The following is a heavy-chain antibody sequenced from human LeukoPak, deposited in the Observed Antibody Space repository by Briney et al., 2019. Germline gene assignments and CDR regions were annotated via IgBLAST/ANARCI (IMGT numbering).Heavy chain of an antibody. CDR2: ITGSSTTI. V-gene: IGHV3-48*01. Sequence: GGSLRLSCAASGITFSSYSMNWVRQAPGKGLEWVSYITGSSTTIHYADSVKGRFTISRDNAKNSLYLQMNSLRAEDTAVYYCATSRGHLEYWGQGTLVTVSS. CDR1: GITFSSYS. J-gene: IGHJ4*02. CDR3: ATSRGHLEY. D-gene: IGHD3-3*01.